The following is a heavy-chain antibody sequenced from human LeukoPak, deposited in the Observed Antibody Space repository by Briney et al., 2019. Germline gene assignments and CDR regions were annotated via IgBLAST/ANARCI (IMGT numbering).Heavy chain of an antibody. CDR1: GYTLTSYG. J-gene: IGHJ4*02. CDR2: VSAYNGNT. Sequence: SVKVSCKAAGYTLTSYGISWGRQAPGQGLEWMGCVSAYNGNTNYAQKLQGRVTMTPDTSTSTAYMELSRLRSDDTAVYYCARAPSEPDIDYWGQGTLVTVSS. V-gene: IGHV1-18*01. D-gene: IGHD2-2*01. CDR3: ARAPSEPDIDY.